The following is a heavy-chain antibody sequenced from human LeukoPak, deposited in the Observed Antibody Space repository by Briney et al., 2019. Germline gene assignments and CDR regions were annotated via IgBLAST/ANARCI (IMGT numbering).Heavy chain of an antibody. J-gene: IGHJ5*02. CDR2: IIPIFGTA. V-gene: IGHV1-69*05. Sequence: SVKVSCXASGGTFSSYAISWVRQAPGQGLEWVGGIIPIFGTANYAQKFQGRVTITTDESTSTAYMELSSLRSEDTAVYYCARYSSGWAHWFDPWGQGTLVTVSS. D-gene: IGHD6-19*01. CDR3: ARYSSGWAHWFDP. CDR1: GGTFSSYA.